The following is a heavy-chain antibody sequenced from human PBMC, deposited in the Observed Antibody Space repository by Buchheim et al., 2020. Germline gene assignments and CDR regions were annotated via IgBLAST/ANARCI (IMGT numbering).Heavy chain of an antibody. CDR2: IYYSGST. V-gene: IGHV4-59*01. Sequence: QVQLQESGPGLVKPSETLSLTCTVSGGSISSYYWSWIRQPPGKGLEWIGYIYYSGSTNYHPSLKSRVTISVDTSKNQFSLKLSSVTAADTAVYCCARIGYGSYGMDVWGQGTT. J-gene: IGHJ6*02. D-gene: IGHD5-12*01. CDR1: GGSISSYY. CDR3: ARIGYGSYGMDV.